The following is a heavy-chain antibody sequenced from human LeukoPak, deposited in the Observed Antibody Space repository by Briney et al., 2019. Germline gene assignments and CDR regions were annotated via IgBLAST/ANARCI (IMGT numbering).Heavy chain of an antibody. V-gene: IGHV3-23*01. CDR2: ISGSGEST. J-gene: IGHJ5*02. CDR1: GFTFSSYA. D-gene: IGHD4-17*01. CDR3: YGHPTLSFDP. Sequence: GGSLRLSCAASGFTFSSYAMSWVRQAPGKGLEWASRISGSGESTYYADSVKGRFTISRDNSKNTLYLQMSSLRAEDTAVYYSYGHPTLSFDPWGQGTLVTVSS.